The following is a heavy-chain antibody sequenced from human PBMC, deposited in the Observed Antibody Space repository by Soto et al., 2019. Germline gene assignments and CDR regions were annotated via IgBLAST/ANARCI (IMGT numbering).Heavy chain of an antibody. D-gene: IGHD6-13*01. CDR3: ATSRYSSSWYGYYGMDV. J-gene: IGHJ6*02. Sequence: PSETLSLTCTVSGGSISSGDYYWSWIRQPPGKGLEWIGYIYYSGSTYYNPSLKSRVTISVDTSKNQFSLKLSSVTAADTAVYYCATSRYSSSWYGYYGMDVWGQGTTVTV. CDR1: GGSISSGDYY. CDR2: IYYSGST. V-gene: IGHV4-30-4*01.